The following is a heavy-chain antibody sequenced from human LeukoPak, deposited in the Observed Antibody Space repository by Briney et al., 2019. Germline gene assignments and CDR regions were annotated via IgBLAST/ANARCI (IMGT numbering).Heavy chain of an antibody. V-gene: IGHV3-11*01. CDR2: ISSSGSSF. J-gene: IGHJ5*02. CDR3: ARDLPACTTTSRYEHGDYVFWFDP. Sequence: GGSLRLSCAASGFTFSDYYMSWIRQSPGKGLEWVSYISSSGSSFYYADSVKGRFTISRDNAKNSLYLQMTSLRAEDTAIYYCARDLPACTTTSRYEHGDYVFWFDPWGQGTLVTVSS. CDR1: GFTFSDYY. D-gene: IGHD2-2*01.